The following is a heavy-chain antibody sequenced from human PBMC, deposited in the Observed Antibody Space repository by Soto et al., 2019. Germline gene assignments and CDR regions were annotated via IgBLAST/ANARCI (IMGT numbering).Heavy chain of an antibody. CDR2: MNPGSGDT. CDR3: ARMETFGSLNWFDP. J-gene: IGHJ5*02. V-gene: IGHV1-8*01. D-gene: IGHD3-16*01. CDR1: GYSFTNND. Sequence: ASVKVSCKASGYSFTNNDDSWVRQATGQGLEWMGWMNPGSGDTGYAQKFQGRVTMTRDISIATAYMELSSLRSDDTTIYYCARMETFGSLNWFDPWGQGTLVNV.